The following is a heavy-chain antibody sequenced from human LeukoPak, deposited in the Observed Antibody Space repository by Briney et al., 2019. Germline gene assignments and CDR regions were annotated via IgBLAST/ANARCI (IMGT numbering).Heavy chain of an antibody. J-gene: IGHJ4*02. Sequence: SVKVSCKASGGTFSSYAISWVRQAPGQGLEWMGRIIPIFGTANYAQKFQGRVTITTEESTSTAYMELSSQGSEDTAVYYCEKDRASTAMAYFDYWGQGSLVTVSS. V-gene: IGHV1-69*05. CDR2: IIPIFGTA. CDR3: EKDRASTAMAYFDY. D-gene: IGHD5-18*01. CDR1: GGTFSSYA.